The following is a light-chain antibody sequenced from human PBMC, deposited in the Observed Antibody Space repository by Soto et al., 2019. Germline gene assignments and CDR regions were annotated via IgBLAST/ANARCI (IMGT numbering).Light chain of an antibody. CDR1: SSDVGGYNY. CDR3: SSYTSTSTVV. J-gene: IGLJ2*01. Sequence: QSVLTQPASVSGSPGQSITISCTGTSSDVGGYNYVSWYQHHPGKAPKLMIYDVSNRPSGVSNRISGSKSDNTASLTISGLQAEDEADYYCSSYTSTSTVVFGGGTKVTVL. CDR2: DVS. V-gene: IGLV2-14*03.